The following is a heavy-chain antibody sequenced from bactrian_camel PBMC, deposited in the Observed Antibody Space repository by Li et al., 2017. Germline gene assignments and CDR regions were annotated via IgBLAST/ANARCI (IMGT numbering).Heavy chain of an antibody. CDR2: ISTNGPE. J-gene: IGHJ4*01. V-gene: IGHV3S60*01. CDR1: GFTLADSD. CDR3: TADGTSTFCSGTYSLEYTY. D-gene: IGHD2*01. Sequence: VESGGSLNLSCTYYGFTLADSDMAWYRRRPGGGCELVSQISTNGPEYYLESVKGRFTISQDNAKNSVWLDMSALEPEDTATYYCTADGTSTFCSGTYSLEYTYRGQGTQVTVS.